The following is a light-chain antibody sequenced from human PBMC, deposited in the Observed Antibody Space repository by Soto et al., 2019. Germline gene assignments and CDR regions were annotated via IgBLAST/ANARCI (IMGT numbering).Light chain of an antibody. CDR1: QTINRSF. J-gene: IGKJ1*01. CDR2: GAS. V-gene: IGKV3-20*01. CDR3: QQYGNVPRT. Sequence: EIVWTQSPGTLSLSPGERATLSCRASQTINRSFLAWYQHKPGQAPRLLIYGASSRATGIPVRFSGSGSGTDFILSISRLEPEDFAVYYCQQYGNVPRTFGQGTKVEIK.